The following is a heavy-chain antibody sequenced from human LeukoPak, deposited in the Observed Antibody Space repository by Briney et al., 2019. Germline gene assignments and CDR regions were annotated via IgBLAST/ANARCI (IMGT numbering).Heavy chain of an antibody. J-gene: IGHJ6*02. V-gene: IGHV3-23*01. D-gene: IGHD3-16*01. Sequence: PGESLRLSCVASGFPFDDYGMFWVRQAPGKGLEWVSAISGGGDTTYYADSVRGRFTISRDNSKSTLFLQMNSLRAEDTAVYYCAKVWGSGGGYYYGMDVWGQGTTVTVSS. CDR1: GFPFDDYG. CDR3: AKVWGSGGGYYYGMDV. CDR2: ISGGGDTT.